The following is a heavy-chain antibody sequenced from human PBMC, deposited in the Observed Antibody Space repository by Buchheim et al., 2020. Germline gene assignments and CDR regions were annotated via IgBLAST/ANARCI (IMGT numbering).Heavy chain of an antibody. CDR2: IYPGDSDT. CDR1: GYSFTSHW. Sequence: EVQLVQSGGEVKKPGESLKISCQGSGYSFTSHWIGWVRQMPGKGLEWMGIIYPGDSDTKYSPSFQGQVTFSADTSPHTAYPQWSSVKASDTAMYYCARRLAAAGTYDAFDIWGQGT. V-gene: IGHV5-51*01. CDR3: ARRLAAAGTYDAFDI. D-gene: IGHD6-13*01. J-gene: IGHJ3*02.